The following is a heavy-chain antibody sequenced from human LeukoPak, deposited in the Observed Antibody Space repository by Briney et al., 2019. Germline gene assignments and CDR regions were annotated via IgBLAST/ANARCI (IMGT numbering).Heavy chain of an antibody. Sequence: ASVKVSCKASGYTFTGYYIHWVRQPPGQGLEWMGGVTPNSGGRNYAQKFQGRVTMTRDTSISTAYMELSRLRSDDTAVYYCARGAARPIYYYYMDVWGKGTTVTVPS. CDR1: GYTFTGYY. J-gene: IGHJ6*03. D-gene: IGHD6-6*01. CDR2: VTPNSGGR. CDR3: ARGAARPIYYYYMDV. V-gene: IGHV1-2*02.